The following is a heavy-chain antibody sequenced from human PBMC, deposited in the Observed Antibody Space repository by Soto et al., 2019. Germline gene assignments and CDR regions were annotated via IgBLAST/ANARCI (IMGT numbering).Heavy chain of an antibody. J-gene: IGHJ5*02. Sequence: GASVKVSCKASGYTFTSYAMHSVRQAPGQSLEWIGWIKAGNGNTKYSQKFQSKVTTTRDTSARTAYMELSSLRSEDTAVYYCARDSHYDFWSGYSWFDPWGQGTLVTVSS. V-gene: IGHV1-3*01. CDR1: GYTFTSYA. D-gene: IGHD3-3*01. CDR3: ARDSHYDFWSGYSWFDP. CDR2: IKAGNGNT.